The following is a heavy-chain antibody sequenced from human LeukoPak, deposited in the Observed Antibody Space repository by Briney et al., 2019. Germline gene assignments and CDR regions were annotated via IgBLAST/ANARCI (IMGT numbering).Heavy chain of an antibody. CDR3: ARLYCXGGSCPPGFDP. CDR2: ISSSSSYI. D-gene: IGHD2-15*01. Sequence: GGSLRLSCAASGFTFSSYSMNWVRQAPGKGLEWVSSISSSSSYIYYADSVKGRFTISRDNAKNSLYLQMNSLRAEDTAVYYCARLYCXGGSCPPGFDPWGQGTLVTVS. J-gene: IGHJ5*02. V-gene: IGHV3-21*01. CDR1: GFTFSSYS.